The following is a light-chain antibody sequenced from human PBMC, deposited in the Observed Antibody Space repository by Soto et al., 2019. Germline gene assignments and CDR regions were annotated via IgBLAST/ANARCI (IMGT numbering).Light chain of an antibody. J-gene: IGKJ2*01. CDR3: QRYNNWPPYT. V-gene: IGKV3-15*01. Sequence: EIVMTQSPAALSVSPGERASLSCRASQSVSSNLAWFQKKPGQAPRLLIYGASTRATGIPARFSGSGSGTEFTLTISSLQSEDFAVYYCQRYNNWPPYTVGQGTKVDIK. CDR2: GAS. CDR1: QSVSSN.